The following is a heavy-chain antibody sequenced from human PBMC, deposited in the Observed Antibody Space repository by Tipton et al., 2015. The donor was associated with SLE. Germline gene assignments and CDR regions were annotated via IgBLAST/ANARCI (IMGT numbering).Heavy chain of an antibody. V-gene: IGHV4-4*08. CDR2: IYATGIT. CDR1: DGSISSYY. CDR3: AREGGDWTLYGGYYPDH. D-gene: IGHD2/OR15-2a*01. J-gene: IGHJ1*01. Sequence: TLSLTCTVSDGSISSYYWSWIRQPPGKGLEWIGHIYATGITDYNPSLKSRLTMSVDTSKNQFSLTLTSVTAADTAMYCCAREGGDWTLYGGYYPDHWGQGTPVTVSS.